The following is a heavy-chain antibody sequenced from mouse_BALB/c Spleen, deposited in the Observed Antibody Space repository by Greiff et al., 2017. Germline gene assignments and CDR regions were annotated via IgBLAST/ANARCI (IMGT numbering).Heavy chain of an antibody. CDR3: ARLEYGAFAY. Sequence: VQLQQSGPELVKPGASVKIPCKASGYTFTDYNMDWVKQSHGKSLEWIGDINPNNGGTIYNQKFKGKATLTVDKSSSTAYMELRSLTSEDTAVYYCARLEYGAFAYWGQGTLVTVSA. CDR2: INPNNGGT. V-gene: IGHV1-18*01. J-gene: IGHJ3*01. CDR1: GYTFTDYN. D-gene: IGHD2-10*02.